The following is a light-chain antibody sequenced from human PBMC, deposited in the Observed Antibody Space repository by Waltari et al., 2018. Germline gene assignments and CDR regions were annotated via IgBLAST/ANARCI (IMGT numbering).Light chain of an antibody. CDR1: QSVLHSSNDRNY. CDR2: WAS. Sequence: DIVMTQSPESLAVSLGERAPINCKSSQSVLHSSNDRNYLVWYQQKPGQPPKVLIYWASTREFGVPDRFSGSGSGTDFTLTISNLQPEDVAIYYCQQYYSPPLTFGGGTKVEIK. CDR3: QQYYSPPLT. V-gene: IGKV4-1*01. J-gene: IGKJ4*01.